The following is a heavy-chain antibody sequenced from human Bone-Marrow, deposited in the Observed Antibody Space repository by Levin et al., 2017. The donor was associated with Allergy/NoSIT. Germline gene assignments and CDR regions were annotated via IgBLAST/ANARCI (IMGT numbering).Heavy chain of an antibody. D-gene: IGHD2-8*02. Sequence: RPSETLSLTCTVSGASVNDYYWSWIRQPPGKGLEWIGYTHHSGNTNGNPSLKSRVTMSVDTSTNQFSLSLTSVTAADTAVYYCASHRYTGGEGKDAFAIWGQGTMVTVSS. CDR3: ASHRYTGGEGKDAFAI. CDR2: THHSGNT. CDR1: GASVNDYY. V-gene: IGHV4-59*02. J-gene: IGHJ3*02.